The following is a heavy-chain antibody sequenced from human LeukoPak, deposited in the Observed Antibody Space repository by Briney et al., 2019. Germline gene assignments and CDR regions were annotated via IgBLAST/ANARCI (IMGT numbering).Heavy chain of an antibody. V-gene: IGHV3-66*01. CDR3: ARDPSLYYDILTGPGDFDY. CDR1: GFTVSNNY. J-gene: IGHJ4*02. D-gene: IGHD3-9*01. CDR2: IYSGGST. Sequence: GGSLRLSCAASGFTVSNNYMRWVRQAPGKRLEWVSLIYSGGSTYYADSVKGRFIISRDNSKNTLYLQMNSLRAEDTAVYYCARDPSLYYDILTGPGDFDYWGQGTLVTVSS.